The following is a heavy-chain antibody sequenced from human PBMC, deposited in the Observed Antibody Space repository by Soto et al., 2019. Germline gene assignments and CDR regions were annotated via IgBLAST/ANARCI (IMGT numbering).Heavy chain of an antibody. D-gene: IGHD6-6*01. V-gene: IGHV3-33*01. CDR3: ASQQGGHSSSFDY. J-gene: IGHJ4*02. CDR1: GFTFSSYG. CDR2: VWYDGSNR. Sequence: PGGSLRLSCAGSGFTFSSYGMHWVRQAPGKGLEWVAFVWYDGSNRFYADSVKGCFTISRDNSKDTLYVQMNSLRAEDTAIYYCASQQGGHSSSFDYWGQGTLVTVSS.